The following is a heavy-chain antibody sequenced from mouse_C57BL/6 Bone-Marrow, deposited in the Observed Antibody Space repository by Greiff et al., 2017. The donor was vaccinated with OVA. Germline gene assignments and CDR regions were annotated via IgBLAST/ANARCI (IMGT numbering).Heavy chain of an antibody. CDR2: ISSGGDYI. J-gene: IGHJ3*01. V-gene: IGHV5-9-1*02. CDR1: GFTFSSYA. Sequence: EVQRVESGEGLVKPGGSLKLSCAASGFTFSSYAMSWVRQTPEKRLEWVAYISSGGDYIYYADTVKGRFTISRDNARNTLYLQMSSLKSEDTAMYYCTNYDYDVGWFAYWGQGTLVTVSA. D-gene: IGHD2-4*01. CDR3: TNYDYDVGWFAY.